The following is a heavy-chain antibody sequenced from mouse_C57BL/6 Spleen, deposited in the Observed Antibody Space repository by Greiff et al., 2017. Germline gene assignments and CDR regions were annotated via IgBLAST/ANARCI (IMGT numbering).Heavy chain of an antibody. CDR2: IYPGDGDT. CDR1: GYAFSSSW. Sequence: QVQLKQSGPELVKPGASVKISCKASGYAFSSSWMNWVKQRPGKGLEWIGRIYPGDGDTNYNGKFKGKATLTADKSSSTAYMQLSSLTSEDSAVYFCARELRSPYFDYWGQGTTLTVSS. CDR3: ARELRSPYFDY. J-gene: IGHJ2*01. D-gene: IGHD1-1*01. V-gene: IGHV1-82*01.